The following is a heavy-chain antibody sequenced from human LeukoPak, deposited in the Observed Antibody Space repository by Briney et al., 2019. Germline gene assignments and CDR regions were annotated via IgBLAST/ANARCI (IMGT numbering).Heavy chain of an antibody. V-gene: IGHV3-7*01. D-gene: IGHD5-12*01. CDR1: GFTFSSHW. J-gene: IGHJ6*02. CDR3: ARDLEPSLVAVYYYYGMDV. Sequence: PGGSLRLSCAASGFTFSSHWMSWVRQAPGKGLEWVANIKQDGSEKYYVDSVKGRFTISRDNAKNSLYLQMNSLRAEDTAVYYCARDLEPSLVAVYYYYGMDVWGQGTTVTVSS. CDR2: IKQDGSEK.